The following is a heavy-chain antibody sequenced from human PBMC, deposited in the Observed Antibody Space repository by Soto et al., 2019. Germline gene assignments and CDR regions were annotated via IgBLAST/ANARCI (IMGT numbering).Heavy chain of an antibody. CDR2: ISSTTNYI. CDR3: TRDFQGPLDYGMDV. CDR1: GFTFTRYS. V-gene: IGHV3-21*01. J-gene: IGHJ6*02. Sequence: PGGSLRLSCAASGFTFTRYSMNWVRQAPGKGLEWVSSISSTTNYIYYGDSMKGRFTISRDNAKNSLYLQMNSLRAEDTAVYYCTRDFQGPLDYGMDVWGQGTTVTVSS. D-gene: IGHD1-1*01.